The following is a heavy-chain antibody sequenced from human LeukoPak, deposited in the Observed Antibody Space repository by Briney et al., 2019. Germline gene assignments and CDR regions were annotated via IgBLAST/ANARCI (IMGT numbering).Heavy chain of an antibody. CDR1: GFTFSNYW. V-gene: IGHV3-7*03. CDR2: IKQDGSEI. Sequence: GGSLRLSCAASGFTFSNYWMTWVRQAPGKGLEWVATIKQDGSEIFYVDSVKGQFTISRDNAKNSLYLQMNSLRAEDTAIYCCVRDRGTYRPIDYWGQGTLVTVSS. CDR3: VRDRGTYRPIDY. D-gene: IGHD1-26*01. J-gene: IGHJ4*02.